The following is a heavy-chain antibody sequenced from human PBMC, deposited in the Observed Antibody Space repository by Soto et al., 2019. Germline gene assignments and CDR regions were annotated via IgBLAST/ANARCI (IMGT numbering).Heavy chain of an antibody. CDR3: ARDPHEFWTSYWFDP. CDR2: ISAYDGNT. V-gene: IGHV1-18*01. J-gene: IGHJ5*02. D-gene: IGHD1-1*01. Sequence: ASVKVSCKTSGYTFNTYGINWVRQAPGEGLELMGWISAYDGNTTYAEKFQGRVTLTTDTSTSTAYMELRSLRSDDTAIYYCARDPHEFWTSYWFDPWGQGPPMTVYS. CDR1: GYTFNTYG.